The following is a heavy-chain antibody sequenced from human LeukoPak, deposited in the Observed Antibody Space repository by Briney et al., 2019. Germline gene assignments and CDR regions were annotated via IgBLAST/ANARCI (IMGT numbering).Heavy chain of an antibody. CDR1: GGSISSSSYY. CDR2: IYYSGST. J-gene: IGHJ4*02. D-gene: IGHD3-22*01. V-gene: IGHV4-39*01. Sequence: SETLSLTCTVSGGSISSSSYYWGWIRQPPGKGLEWIGSIYYSGSTHYNPSLKSRVTISVDTSKNQFSPNLSSVTAADTAVYYCARLYYDSSGYYQICYFDYWGQGTLVTVSS. CDR3: ARLYYDSSGYYQICYFDY.